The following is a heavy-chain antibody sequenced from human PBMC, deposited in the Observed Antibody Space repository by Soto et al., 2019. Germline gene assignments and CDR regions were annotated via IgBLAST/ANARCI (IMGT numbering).Heavy chain of an antibody. J-gene: IGHJ4*02. CDR1: GGSISSYY. Sequence: QVQLQESGPGLVKPSETLSLTCTVSGGSISSYYCSWIRQPPGKGLEWIGYIYYSGSTNYNPSLKSRVTISVDTSKNQFSLKLSSVTAADTAVYSCARGSILTGYVDYWGQGTLVTVSS. CDR3: ARGSILTGYVDY. CDR2: IYYSGST. V-gene: IGHV4-59*01. D-gene: IGHD3-9*01.